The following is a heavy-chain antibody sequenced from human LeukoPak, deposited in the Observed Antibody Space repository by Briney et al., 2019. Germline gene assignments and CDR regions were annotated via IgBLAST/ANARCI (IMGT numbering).Heavy chain of an antibody. CDR1: GGTFSSYA. CDR2: IIPIFGTA. Sequence: SVKVSCKASGGTFSSYAISWVRQAPGHGLEWMGGIIPIFGTANYAQKFQGRVTITADESTSTAYMELSSLRSEDTAVYYCARDVSSTSCYDSGCNWGQGTLVTVSS. D-gene: IGHD2-2*01. V-gene: IGHV1-69*13. J-gene: IGHJ4*02. CDR3: ARDVSSTSCYDSGCN.